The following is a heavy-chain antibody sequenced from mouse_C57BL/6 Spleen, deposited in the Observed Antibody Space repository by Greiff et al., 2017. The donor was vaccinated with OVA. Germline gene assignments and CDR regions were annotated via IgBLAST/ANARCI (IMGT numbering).Heavy chain of an antibody. Sequence: QVQLKQSGPELVKPGASVKLSCKASGYTFTSYDINWVKQRPGQGLEWIGWIYPRDGSTKYNEKFKGKATLTVDTSSSTAYMELHSLTSEDSAVYFCARTDDYDGAWFAYWGQGTLVTVSA. CDR3: ARTDDYDGAWFAY. CDR2: IYPRDGST. CDR1: GYTFTSYD. J-gene: IGHJ3*01. D-gene: IGHD2-4*01. V-gene: IGHV1-85*01.